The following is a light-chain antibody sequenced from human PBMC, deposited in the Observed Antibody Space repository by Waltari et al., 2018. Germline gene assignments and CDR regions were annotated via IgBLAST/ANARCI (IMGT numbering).Light chain of an antibody. CDR2: HTS. J-gene: IGKJ1*01. CDR1: QSVSIY. CDR3: QHYKSLPVS. V-gene: IGKV3-20*01. Sequence: IVLTQSPGTLSLSPGERATLSCRASQSVSIYLAWYQQKPGQAPRLLIYHTSTRATAIPDRFSGSGSGTDFSLTISGLEPEDFAVYYCQHYKSLPVSFGQGTRVEIK.